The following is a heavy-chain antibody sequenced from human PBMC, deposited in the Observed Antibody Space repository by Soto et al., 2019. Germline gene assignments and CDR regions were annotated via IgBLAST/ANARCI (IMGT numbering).Heavy chain of an antibody. CDR2: TYYRSKWYN. CDR3: ARVPNPFRLKIGYEDASDF. D-gene: IGHD5-12*01. Sequence: SQTLSLTCAISGDSFSSNSAAWNWIRQSPSRGLEWLGRTYYRSKWYNDYAVSVKSRITINPDTSKNQFSLQLNSVTPEDTAVYYCARVPNPFRLKIGYEDASDFWGQGTMVTVSS. J-gene: IGHJ3*01. CDR1: GDSFSSNSAA. V-gene: IGHV6-1*01.